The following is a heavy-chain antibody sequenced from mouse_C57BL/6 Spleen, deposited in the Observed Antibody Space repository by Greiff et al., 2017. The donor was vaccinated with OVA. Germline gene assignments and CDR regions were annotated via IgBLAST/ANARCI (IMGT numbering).Heavy chain of an antibody. CDR2: ISSGSSTI. D-gene: IGHD2-4*01. V-gene: IGHV5-17*01. Sequence: EVQVVESGGGLVKPGGSLKLSCAASGFTFSDYGMHWVRQAPEKGLEWVAYISSGSSTIYYADTVKGRFTISRDNAKNTLFLQMTSLRSEDTAMYYCARKEVYDYDGAMDYWGQGTSVTVSS. CDR3: ARKEVYDYDGAMDY. J-gene: IGHJ4*01. CDR1: GFTFSDYG.